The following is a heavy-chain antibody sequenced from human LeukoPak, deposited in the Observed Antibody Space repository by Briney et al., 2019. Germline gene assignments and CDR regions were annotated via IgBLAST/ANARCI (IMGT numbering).Heavy chain of an antibody. D-gene: IGHD3-3*01. J-gene: IGHJ4*02. Sequence: GGSLRLSCAASGFTFSNYGMSWVRQAPGKGLEWVAAISGSGSSSYYADSVKGRFTISRDNSKNTLYLQINSLRAEDTAIYYCAKDQRTISTFDYWGQGTLVTVSS. CDR3: AKDQRTISTFDY. CDR2: ISGSGSSS. CDR1: GFTFSNYG. V-gene: IGHV3-23*01.